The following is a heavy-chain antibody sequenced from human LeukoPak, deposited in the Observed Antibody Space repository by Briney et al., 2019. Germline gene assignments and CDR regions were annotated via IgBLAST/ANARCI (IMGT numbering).Heavy chain of an antibody. CDR2: IIPIFGTA. CDR1: GGTFSSYA. J-gene: IGHJ3*02. CDR3: ARVSLSSGWYTSDAFDI. D-gene: IGHD6-19*01. Sequence: GASVKVSCKASGGTFSSYAISWVRQAPGQGLEWMGGIIPIFGTANYAQKFQGGVTITADESTSTAYMELSSLRSEDTAVYYCARVSLSSGWYTSDAFDIWGQGTMVTVSS. V-gene: IGHV1-69*13.